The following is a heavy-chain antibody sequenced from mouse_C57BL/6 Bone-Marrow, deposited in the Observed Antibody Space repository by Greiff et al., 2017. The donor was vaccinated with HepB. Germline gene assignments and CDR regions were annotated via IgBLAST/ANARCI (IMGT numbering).Heavy chain of an antibody. Sequence: EVKLVESGGGLVQPGGSLKLSCAASGFTFSDYYMYWVRQTPEKRLEWVAYISNGGGSTYYPDTVKGRFTISRDNAKNTLYLQMSRLKSEDTAMYYCARQRVWLPYWYFDVWGTGTTVTVSS. CDR2: ISNGGGST. J-gene: IGHJ1*03. V-gene: IGHV5-12*01. D-gene: IGHD2-2*01. CDR3: ARQRVWLPYWYFDV. CDR1: GFTFSDYY.